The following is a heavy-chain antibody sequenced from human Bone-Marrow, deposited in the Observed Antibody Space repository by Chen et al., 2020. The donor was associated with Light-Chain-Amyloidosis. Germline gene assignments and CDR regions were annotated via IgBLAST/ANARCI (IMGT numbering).Heavy chain of an antibody. D-gene: IGHD1-26*01. CDR3: ARDDKWAFDY. CDR1: GFIFSSYS. Sequence: EVQLVESGGGLVQPGGSLRLSCAASGFIFSSYSMNWVRQAPGKGVEWLSYISNNNIYYADSVKGRFTISRDNARNSLSLQMNSLRAEDSAVYYCARDDKWAFDYWGQGTLVTVSS. V-gene: IGHV3-48*01. J-gene: IGHJ4*02. CDR2: ISNNNI.